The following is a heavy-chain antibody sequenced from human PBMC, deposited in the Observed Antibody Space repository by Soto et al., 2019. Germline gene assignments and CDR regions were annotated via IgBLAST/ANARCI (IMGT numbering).Heavy chain of an antibody. CDR3: ARDHCSGGSCYPNAFDI. CDR2: ISAYNGNT. V-gene: IGHV1-18*01. CDR1: GYTFTSYG. J-gene: IGHJ3*02. D-gene: IGHD2-15*01. Sequence: GASVKVSCKASGYTFTSYGISWVRQAPGQGLEWMGWISAYNGNTNYAQKLQGRVTMTTDTSTSTAYMELRSLRSDDTAVYYCARDHCSGGSCYPNAFDIWGQGTMVTVS.